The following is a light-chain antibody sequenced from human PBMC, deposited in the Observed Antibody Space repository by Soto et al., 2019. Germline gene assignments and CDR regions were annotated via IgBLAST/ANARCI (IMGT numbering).Light chain of an antibody. J-gene: IGLJ2*01. CDR1: SSNIGNNY. CDR3: GTWDSSLSAEV. V-gene: IGLV1-51*01. Sequence: QAVVTQPPSVSVAPGQKVTISCSGSSSNIGNNYVSWYQQLPGTAPKLLIYDNNKRPSGIPDRFSGSKSGTSATLGITGLQTGDEADYYCGTWDSSLSAEVFGGGTQLTVL. CDR2: DNN.